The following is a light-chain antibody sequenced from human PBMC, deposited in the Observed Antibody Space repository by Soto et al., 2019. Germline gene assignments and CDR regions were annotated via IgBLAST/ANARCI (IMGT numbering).Light chain of an antibody. CDR3: QQYNNCPQT. CDR1: QSVSSN. J-gene: IGKJ1*01. CDR2: GAS. Sequence: EIVMTQSPATLSVSPGERATLSCRASQSVSSNLAWYQQKPGQAPRPLIYGASTRATGIPDRFSGSGSGTEFTLTISSLQSEDFAVYYCQQYNNCPQTFGQGTKVEIK. V-gene: IGKV3-15*01.